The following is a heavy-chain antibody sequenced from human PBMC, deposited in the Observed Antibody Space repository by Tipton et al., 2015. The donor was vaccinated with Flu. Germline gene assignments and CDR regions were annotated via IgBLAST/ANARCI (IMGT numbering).Heavy chain of an antibody. D-gene: IGHD6-19*01. CDR1: GDSISSDYY. V-gene: IGHV4-38-2*02. J-gene: IGHJ3*02. CDR2: IFHTGST. Sequence: TLSLTCTISGDSISSDYYWGWIRQPPGKGLEWIGNIFHTGSTYHNPSLKSRVTISINTSKNQFSLKVFSVTAADTAMYYCAREGPYSSAWYGLDAFDIWGQGTMVTVSS. CDR3: AREGPYSSAWYGLDAFDI.